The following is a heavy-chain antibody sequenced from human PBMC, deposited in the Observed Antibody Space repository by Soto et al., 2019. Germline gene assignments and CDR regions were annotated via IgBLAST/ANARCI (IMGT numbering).Heavy chain of an antibody. V-gene: IGHV3-21*01. CDR2: ISSSSSYI. CDR3: ARDLFGSSSSPIDY. D-gene: IGHD6-13*01. Sequence: GGSLRLSCAASGFTFSSYSMNWVRQAPGKGLEWVSSISSSSSYIYYADSVKGRFTISRDNAKNSLYLQMNSLRAEDTAVYYCARDLFGSSSSPIDYWGQGTLVTVSS. J-gene: IGHJ4*02. CDR1: GFTFSSYS.